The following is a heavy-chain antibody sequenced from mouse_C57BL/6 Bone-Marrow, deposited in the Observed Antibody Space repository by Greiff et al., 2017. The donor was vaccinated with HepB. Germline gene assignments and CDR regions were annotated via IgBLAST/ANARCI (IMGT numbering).Heavy chain of an antibody. CDR3: ASSSSYYAMDY. CDR1: GYSITSDY. J-gene: IGHJ4*01. V-gene: IGHV3-8*01. Sequence: EVKLMESGPGLAKPSQSLSLTCSVTGYSITSDYWNWIRKYPGNNLEYMGYISYSGSTYYNPSLKSRISITRDTPKNQYYLQLNSVTTEDTATYYYASSSSYYAMDYWGQGTSVTVSS. D-gene: IGHD1-3*01. CDR2: ISYSGST.